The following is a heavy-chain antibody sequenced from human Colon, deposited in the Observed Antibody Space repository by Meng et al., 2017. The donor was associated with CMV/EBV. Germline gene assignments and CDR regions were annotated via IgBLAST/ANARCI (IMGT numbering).Heavy chain of an antibody. CDR2: ISPESNYI. CDR1: GLTFNIYA. J-gene: IGHJ6*02. D-gene: IGHD1-26*01. Sequence: ALGLTFNIYAMNWVRQSPGKGLEWISSISPESNYIWYADSVKGRFTISRDNANNLLYLQMNSLTAEDTAVYFCARGTVGYYGMDVWGQGTTVTVSS. V-gene: IGHV3-21*01. CDR3: ARGTVGYYGMDV.